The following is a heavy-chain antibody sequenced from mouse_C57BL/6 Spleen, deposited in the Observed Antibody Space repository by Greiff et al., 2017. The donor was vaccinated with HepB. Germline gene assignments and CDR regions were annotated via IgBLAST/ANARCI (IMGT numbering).Heavy chain of an antibody. D-gene: IGHD1-1*01. V-gene: IGHV1-82*01. CDR2: IYPGDGDT. CDR3: ARSGATVVERGDY. Sequence: QVQLKESGPELVKPGASVKISCKASGYAFSSSWMNWVKQRPGKGLEWIGRIYPGDGDTNYNGKVKGKATLTADKSSSTAYMQLSSLTSEDSAVYFCARSGATVVERGDYWGQGTTLTVSS. CDR1: GYAFSSSW. J-gene: IGHJ2*01.